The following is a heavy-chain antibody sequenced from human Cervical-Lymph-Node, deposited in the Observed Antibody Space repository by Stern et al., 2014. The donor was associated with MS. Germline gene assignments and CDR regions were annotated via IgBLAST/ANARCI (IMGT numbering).Heavy chain of an antibody. CDR3: ARDPLRADSSGYRFDY. D-gene: IGHD6-19*01. J-gene: IGHJ4*02. Sequence: VQPVESGAEVKKPWSSVQVSCTASGGTFSSYAISWVRQAPGPGLEWLGVVLPICGTANYAQKFQGRVTITADESTSTAYMELSSLRSEDTAVYYCARDPLRADSSGYRFDYWGQGTLVTVSS. CDR2: VLPICGTA. CDR1: GGTFSSYA. V-gene: IGHV1-69*01.